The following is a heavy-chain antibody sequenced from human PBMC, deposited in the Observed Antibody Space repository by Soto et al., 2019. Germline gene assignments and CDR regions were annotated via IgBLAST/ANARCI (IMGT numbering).Heavy chain of an antibody. V-gene: IGHV4-30-4*01. CDR2: IYKSATT. Sequence: SETLSLTCSVSGDSISSVDYFWAWIRQPPGQALEYIGYIYKSATTYYNPSFESRVAISLDTSKSQFSLNVTSVTAADTAVYFCARGRYCLTGRCFPNWFDSWGQGXLVTVYS. CDR3: ARGRYCLTGRCFPNWFDS. CDR1: GDSISSVDYF. D-gene: IGHD2-15*01. J-gene: IGHJ5*01.